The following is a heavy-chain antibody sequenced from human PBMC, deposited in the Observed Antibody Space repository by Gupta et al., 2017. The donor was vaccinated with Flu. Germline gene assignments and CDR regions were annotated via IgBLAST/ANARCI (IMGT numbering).Heavy chain of an antibody. CDR3: AKDSSGRSSWWFDP. V-gene: IGHV3-23*01. CDR1: GFTFRSYA. J-gene: IGHJ5*02. D-gene: IGHD6-6*01. Sequence: EVQLLESGGDWVQPGGSLRLSCASSGFTFRSYAMSWVRQAPGKGLEWVSGISGSGEITYYADFVKGRFTISRDNFKNTLYLQMNSLRAEDTAVYYCAKDSSGRSSWWFDPWGQGTLVTVSS. CDR2: ISGSGEIT.